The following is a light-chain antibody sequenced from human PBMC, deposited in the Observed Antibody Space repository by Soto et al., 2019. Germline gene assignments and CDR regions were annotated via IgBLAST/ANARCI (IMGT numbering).Light chain of an antibody. CDR1: SSNIGAGYD. CDR2: GNS. J-gene: IGLJ3*02. V-gene: IGLV1-40*01. Sequence: QSVLTQPPSVSMAPGQRVTISCTESSSNIGAGYDVHWYQQLPGTAPKLLIYGNSNRPSGVPDRFSGSKSGTSASLAITGLQAEDEADYYCQSYDSRLSGWVFGGGTKLTVL. CDR3: QSYDSRLSGWV.